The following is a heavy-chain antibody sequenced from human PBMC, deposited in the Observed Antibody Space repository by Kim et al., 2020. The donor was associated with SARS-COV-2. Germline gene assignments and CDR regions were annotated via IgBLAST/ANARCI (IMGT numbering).Heavy chain of an antibody. CDR2: ISSSSRYI. J-gene: IGHJ4*02. D-gene: IGHD6-19*01. Sequence: GGSLRLSCAASGFTFSSYSMNWVRQAPGKGLEWVSSISSSSRYIYYADSVKGRFTISRDNAKNSLYLQMNSLRAEDTAVYYCARAYSSGCTYFDYWGQGTLVTVSS. CDR3: ARAYSSGCTYFDY. V-gene: IGHV3-21*01. CDR1: GFTFSSYS.